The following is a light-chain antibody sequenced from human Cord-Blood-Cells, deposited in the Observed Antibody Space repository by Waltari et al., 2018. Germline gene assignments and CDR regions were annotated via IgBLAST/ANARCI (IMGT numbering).Light chain of an antibody. J-gene: IGLJ3*02. CDR1: SNNVGNQG. V-gene: IGLV10-54*01. CDR2: RNN. CDR3: SAWDSSLSAWV. Sequence: QAGLTQPPSVSKGLRQTATLTCTGNSNNVGNQGAAWLQQHQGPPPKLLSYRNNNRPAGISERLSASRAGNTAPLTITGLQPEDEADYYCSAWDSSLSAWVFGGGTKLTVL.